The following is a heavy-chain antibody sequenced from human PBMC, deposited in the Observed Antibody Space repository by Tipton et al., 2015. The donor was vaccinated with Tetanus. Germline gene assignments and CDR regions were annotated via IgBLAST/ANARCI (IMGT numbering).Heavy chain of an antibody. CDR1: GYTFTGYY. CDR2: IDPNSGGT. Sequence: QVQLVQSGAEVKKPGASVKVSCKASGYTFTGYYMYWVRQAPGQGLEWMGWIDPNSGGTVYAQKFQGRVTMTSDTSISTAYMELRSLRSDDTAVYYCARDRGDYIYYGMDVWGPGTTVTVS. D-gene: IGHD3-22*01. CDR3: ARDRGDYIYYGMDV. J-gene: IGHJ6*02. V-gene: IGHV1-2*02.